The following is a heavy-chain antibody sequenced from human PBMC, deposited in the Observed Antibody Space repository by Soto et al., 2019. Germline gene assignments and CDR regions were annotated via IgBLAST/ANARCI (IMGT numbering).Heavy chain of an antibody. CDR1: GYAFSTYF. CDR2: ISAYNGNT. J-gene: IGHJ5*02. V-gene: IGHV1-18*01. Sequence: ASVKVSCNASGYAFSTYFISWVRQAPGQGLEWMAWISAYNGNTNYAQKLQDRVTMTTDTSTSTAYMELRSLRSDDTGVYYCARSSGTSYIWFDPWGQGTRVTVSS. CDR3: ARSSGTSYIWFDP. D-gene: IGHD1-26*01.